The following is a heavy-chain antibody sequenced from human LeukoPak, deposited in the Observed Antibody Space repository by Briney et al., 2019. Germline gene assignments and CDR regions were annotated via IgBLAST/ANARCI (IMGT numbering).Heavy chain of an antibody. CDR2: IYHSGST. CDR1: GYSISSGYY. Sequence: PSETLSLTCAVSGYSISSGYYWGWIRQPPGQGLGWIGSIYHSGSTYYNPSLKSRVTISVDTSKNQFSLKLSSVTAADTAVYYCARGRTTPVYNWFDPWGQGTLVTVSS. D-gene: IGHD2-2*01. CDR3: ARGRTTPVYNWFDP. V-gene: IGHV4-38-2*01. J-gene: IGHJ5*02.